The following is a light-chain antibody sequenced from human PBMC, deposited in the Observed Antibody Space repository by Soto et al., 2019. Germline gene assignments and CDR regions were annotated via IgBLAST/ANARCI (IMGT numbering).Light chain of an antibody. Sequence: YELTQPPSVSVAPGKTARITCGGNNIGSKSVHWYQQKPRQAPVLVIYYDSDRPSGIPERFSGSNSGNTATLTISRVEAGDEADYYCQVWDSSSDQAVFGGGTKLTVL. V-gene: IGLV3-21*04. CDR1: NIGSKS. J-gene: IGLJ2*01. CDR2: YDS. CDR3: QVWDSSSDQAV.